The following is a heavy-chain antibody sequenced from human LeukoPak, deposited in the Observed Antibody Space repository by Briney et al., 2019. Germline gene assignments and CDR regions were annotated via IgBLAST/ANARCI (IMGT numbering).Heavy chain of an antibody. Sequence: QPGRSLRLSCAASGFTFSSYGMHWVRQAPGKGLEWVSAISGSGGSTYYADSVKGRFTISRDNSKNTLYLQMNSLRAEDTAVYYCAKGPIIVVVVIYAFDIWGQGTMVTVSS. D-gene: IGHD3-22*01. CDR2: ISGSGGST. V-gene: IGHV3-23*01. CDR3: AKGPIIVVVVIYAFDI. CDR1: GFTFSSYG. J-gene: IGHJ3*02.